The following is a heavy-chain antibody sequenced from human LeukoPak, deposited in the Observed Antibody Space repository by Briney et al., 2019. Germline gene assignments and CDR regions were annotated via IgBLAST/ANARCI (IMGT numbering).Heavy chain of an antibody. CDR1: GGTFSSYA. J-gene: IGHJ4*02. CDR3: ARAESPSTYCSSTSCYYFDY. V-gene: IGHV1-69*13. D-gene: IGHD2-2*01. CDR2: IIPIFGTA. Sequence: SVKVSCXASGGTFSSYAISWVRQAPGQGLEWMGGIIPIFGTANYAQKFQGRVTITADESTSTAYMELSSLRSEDTAVYYCARAESPSTYCSSTSCYYFDYWGQGTLVTVSS.